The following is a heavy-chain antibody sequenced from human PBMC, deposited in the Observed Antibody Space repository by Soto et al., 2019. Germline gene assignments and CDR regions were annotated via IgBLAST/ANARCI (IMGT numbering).Heavy chain of an antibody. D-gene: IGHD2-21*02. Sequence: EARCHRCSGTAGTLSNSCNFLCWIRLPQGKGLEWIGNIYYSGSTYNNSSLKSRVSMSVDTSKNQFSLKLRSVTAADTALYYCARQRTSMVTQAYFASWVQGCLV. CDR2: IYYSGST. J-gene: IGHJ4*02. CDR1: AGTLSNSCNF. V-gene: IGHV4-39*01. CDR3: ARQRTSMVTQAYFAS.